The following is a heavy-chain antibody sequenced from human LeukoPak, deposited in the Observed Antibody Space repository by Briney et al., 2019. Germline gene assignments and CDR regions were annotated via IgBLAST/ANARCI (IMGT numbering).Heavy chain of an antibody. CDR2: IKPDGGDQ. Sequence: GGSLRLSCSASGFTFSRHWMTWVHQAPGKGLEWVAKIKPDGGDQFYVDSVRGRFTISKDNAKNSLYLQMNGLTIEDTAIYYCAKEEWFRFDYWGQGNLVTVAS. J-gene: IGHJ4*02. CDR3: AKEEWFRFDY. D-gene: IGHD3-3*01. CDR1: GFTFSRHW. V-gene: IGHV3-7*01.